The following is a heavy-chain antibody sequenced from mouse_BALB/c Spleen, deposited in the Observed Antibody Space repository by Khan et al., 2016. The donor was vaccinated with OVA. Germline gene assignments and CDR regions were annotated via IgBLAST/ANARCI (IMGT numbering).Heavy chain of an antibody. CDR3: ARSGTISTVVVTDFDF. J-gene: IGHJ2*01. CDR2: IKYSGTT. V-gene: IGHV3-2*02. Sequence: EVQLQESGPGLVKHSQSLSLTCTVTGYSITSDYAWNWIRQFPGNKLEWMGYIKYSGTTSYNPSLKSRISITRDTSKNQFFLQLNSVTTEDTATYYCARSGTISTVVVTDFDFWGQGTTLTVSS. D-gene: IGHD1-1*01. CDR1: GYSITSDYA.